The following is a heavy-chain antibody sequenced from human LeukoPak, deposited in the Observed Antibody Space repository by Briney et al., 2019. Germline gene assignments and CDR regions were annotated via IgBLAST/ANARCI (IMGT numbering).Heavy chain of an antibody. CDR1: GYSISSGYY. V-gene: IGHV4-38-2*01. D-gene: IGHD3-3*01. Sequence: SETLSLTCAVSGYSISSGYYWGWIRQPPGKGLEWIGSIYHSGSTYYNPSLKSRVTISVDTSKNQFSLNLSSVTAVDTAEYYCARQGVDFWSGYAATYHFDYWGQGTLVTVSS. CDR3: ARQGVDFWSGYAATYHFDY. J-gene: IGHJ4*02. CDR2: IYHSGST.